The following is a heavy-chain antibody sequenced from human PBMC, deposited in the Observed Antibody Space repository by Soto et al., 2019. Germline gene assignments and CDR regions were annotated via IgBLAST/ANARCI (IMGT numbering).Heavy chain of an antibody. J-gene: IGHJ6*02. CDR1: GFTVSSNY. Sequence: GGSLRLSCAASGFTVSSNYMSWVRQAPGKGLEWVSVIYSGGRTYYADSVKGRSTISGYKSKNTLYLQMNSLRAEDTAVYYCARDRYSGYDYYYFCMDVWGQGTTVTVSS. CDR3: ARDRYSGYDYYYFCMDV. V-gene: IGHV3-53*04. CDR2: IYSGGRT. D-gene: IGHD5-12*01.